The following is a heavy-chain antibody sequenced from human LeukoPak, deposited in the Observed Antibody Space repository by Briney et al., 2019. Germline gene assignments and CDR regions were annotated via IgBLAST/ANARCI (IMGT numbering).Heavy chain of an antibody. CDR2: IYYSGST. J-gene: IGHJ4*02. Sequence: PSETLSLTCTVSGGSISSSSYYWGWIRQPPGKGLEWIGSIYYSGSTYYNPSLKSRVTISVDTSKNQFSLKLSSVTAADTAVYYCARATYDHYYARSTYVDSWSQGTLVTVSS. CDR3: ARATYDHYYARSTYVDS. D-gene: IGHD3-22*01. CDR1: GGSISSSSYY. V-gene: IGHV4-39*01.